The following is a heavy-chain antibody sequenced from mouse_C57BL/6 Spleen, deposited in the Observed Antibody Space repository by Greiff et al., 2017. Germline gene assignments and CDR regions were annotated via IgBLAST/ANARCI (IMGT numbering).Heavy chain of an antibody. J-gene: IGHJ3*01. CDR1: GFTFSDYY. D-gene: IGHD2-4*01. CDR3: ARGGSYDYDGWFAY. CDR2: ISNGGGST. Sequence: EVKLVESGGGLVQPGGSLKLSCAASGFTFSDYYMYWVRQTPEKRLEWVAYISNGGGSTYYPDTVKGRFTISRDNAKNTLYLQMSRLKSEDTAMYYCARGGSYDYDGWFAYWGQGTLVTVSA. V-gene: IGHV5-12*01.